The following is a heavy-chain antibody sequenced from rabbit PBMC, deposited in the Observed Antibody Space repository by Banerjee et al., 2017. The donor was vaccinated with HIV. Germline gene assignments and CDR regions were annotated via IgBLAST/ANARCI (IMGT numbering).Heavy chain of an antibody. D-gene: IGHD7-1*01. V-gene: IGHV1S40*01. CDR3: AKDFDPDYTWYFDL. J-gene: IGHJ4*01. CDR2: IDAGSSGST. CDR1: GFSFSSNYY. Sequence: QSLEESGGDLVKPGASLTLTCTASGFSFSSNYYMCWVRQAPGKGLEWIACIDAGSSGSTWYASWAKGRFTISKTSSTTVTLQVTSLTAADTATYFCAKDFDPDYTWYFDLWGPGTLVTVS.